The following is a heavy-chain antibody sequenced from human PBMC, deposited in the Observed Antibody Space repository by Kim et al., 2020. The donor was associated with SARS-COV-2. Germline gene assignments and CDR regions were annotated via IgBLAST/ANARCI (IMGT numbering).Heavy chain of an antibody. J-gene: IGHJ4*02. V-gene: IGHV3-13*01. D-gene: IGHD3-10*01. CDR3: ARGSYYYGSGSYFDY. Sequence: GSVKGRFNISKENAKNALYLQMNSLRAGDTAVYYCARGSYYYGSGSYFDYWGQGTLVTVSS.